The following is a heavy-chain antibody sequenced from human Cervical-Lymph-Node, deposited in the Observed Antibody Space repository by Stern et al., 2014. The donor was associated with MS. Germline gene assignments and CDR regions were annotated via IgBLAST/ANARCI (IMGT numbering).Heavy chain of an antibody. Sequence: QMQLQESGPGLVKPSQTLSLTCTVSGTSISSGDHYWSWIRQPPGKGLEWIGYIYYIGSTFYNPSLKSRLNMSVDTSKNQFSLKLTSVTAADTAVYYCARVVLGGDRSAYYGWFDPWGQGTLVTVSS. CDR1: GTSISSGDHY. J-gene: IGHJ5*02. CDR3: ARVVLGGDRSAYYGWFDP. V-gene: IGHV4-30-4*01. D-gene: IGHD3-22*01. CDR2: IYYIGST.